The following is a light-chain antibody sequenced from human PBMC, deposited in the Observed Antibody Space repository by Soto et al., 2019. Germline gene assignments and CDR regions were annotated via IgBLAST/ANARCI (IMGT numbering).Light chain of an antibody. J-gene: IGKJ1*01. V-gene: IGKV3-20*01. CDR2: GTS. CDR3: QQSGSSPLWT. Sequence: DIVLTQSPGTLSLSPGETATLSCRASQSVTNSSLAWYQQKPGQAPRLVVYGTSSRATGIPDRFSGSGSGKDFTLNISRLELEDFAVYYCQQSGSSPLWTLAQGTKVDIK. CDR1: QSVTNSS.